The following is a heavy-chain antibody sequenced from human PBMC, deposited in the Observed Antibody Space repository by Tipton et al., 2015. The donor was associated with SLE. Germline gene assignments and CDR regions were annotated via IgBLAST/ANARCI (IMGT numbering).Heavy chain of an antibody. V-gene: IGHV3-23*01. J-gene: IGHJ4*02. D-gene: IGHD5-12*01. Sequence: GSLRLSCAASGFTFSSYAMSWVRQAPGKGLEWVSDISITGENTYYADSVKGRFTISRDNSKNTLYLQMNSLRAEDTAVYYCASLERYSGYDWHFDYWGQGTLVTVSS. CDR2: ISITGENT. CDR3: ASLERYSGYDWHFDY. CDR1: GFTFSSYA.